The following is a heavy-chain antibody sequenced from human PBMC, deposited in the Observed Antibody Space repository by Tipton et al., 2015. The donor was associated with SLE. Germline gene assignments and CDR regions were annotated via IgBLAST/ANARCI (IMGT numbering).Heavy chain of an antibody. Sequence: SLRLSCAVSGFTVSSNYMSWVRQAPGKGLEWVSVIYSGGTTYYADSVKGRFTISRDNLKNTLYLQMNSLRAEDTAVYYCARGGDIAVAGTIDYWGQGTLVTVSS. V-gene: IGHV3-53*01. CDR1: GFTVSSNY. CDR2: IYSGGTT. J-gene: IGHJ4*02. D-gene: IGHD6-19*01. CDR3: ARGGDIAVAGTIDY.